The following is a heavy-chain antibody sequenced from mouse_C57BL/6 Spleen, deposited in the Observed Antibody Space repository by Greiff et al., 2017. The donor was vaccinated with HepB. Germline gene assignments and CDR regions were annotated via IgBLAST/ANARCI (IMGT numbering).Heavy chain of an antibody. D-gene: IGHD4-1*01. CDR1: GYTFTSYW. CDR3: ARGGKLLGPWYFDV. V-gene: IGHV1-69*01. CDR2: IDPSDSYT. J-gene: IGHJ1*03. Sequence: QVQLQQPGAELVMPGASVKLSCKASGYTFTSYWMHWVKQRPGQGLEWIGEIDPSDSYTNYNQKFKGKSTLTVDKSSSTAYMQLSSLTSEDSAVYYGARGGKLLGPWYFDVWGTGTTVTVSS.